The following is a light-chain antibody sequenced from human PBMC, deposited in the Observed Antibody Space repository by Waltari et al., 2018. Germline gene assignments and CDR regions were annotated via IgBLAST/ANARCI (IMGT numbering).Light chain of an antibody. CDR2: RNN. Sequence: QSVLTQPPSASGTPGQRVTIPCSGSRSTVGNNYVYLYQQLPGTAPKLLIYRNNQRPSGVPDRFSGSKSGTSASLAISGLRSEDEADYYCAAWDDSLSGRVFGGGTKVTVL. CDR3: AAWDDSLSGRV. V-gene: IGLV1-47*01. CDR1: RSTVGNNY. J-gene: IGLJ3*02.